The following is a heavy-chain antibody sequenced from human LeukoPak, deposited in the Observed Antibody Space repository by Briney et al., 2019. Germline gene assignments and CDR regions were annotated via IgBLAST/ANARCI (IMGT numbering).Heavy chain of an antibody. CDR1: GFTVSSNY. CDR2: IYSGGST. Sequence: GGSLRLSCAASGFTVSSNYMSWVRQAPGKGLEWVSVIYSGGSTYYADSVKGRFTISRDNSKNTVYLQMNSLRVEDTAVYYCARGNLPSIVDYWGQGTLVTVSS. V-gene: IGHV3-53*01. J-gene: IGHJ4*02. D-gene: IGHD2-21*01. CDR3: ARGNLPSIVDY.